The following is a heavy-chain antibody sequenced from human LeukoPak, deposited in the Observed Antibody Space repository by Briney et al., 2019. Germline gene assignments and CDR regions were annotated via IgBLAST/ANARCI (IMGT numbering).Heavy chain of an antibody. V-gene: IGHV3-7*01. Sequence: GGSLSLSCAPSGFTFSSYWMSWVRQAPGKGLEWVANIKQDGSEKYYVDSVKGRFTIPRDNAKNSLYLQMNSLRAEDTAVYYCARGRFLEWLLYYYYYMDVWGKGTTVTVP. CDR1: GFTFSSYW. CDR2: IKQDGSEK. D-gene: IGHD3-3*01. J-gene: IGHJ6*03. CDR3: ARGRFLEWLLYYYYYMDV.